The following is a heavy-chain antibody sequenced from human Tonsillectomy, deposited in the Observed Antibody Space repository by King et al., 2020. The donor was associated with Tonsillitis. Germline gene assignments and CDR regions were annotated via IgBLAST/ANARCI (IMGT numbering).Heavy chain of an antibody. CDR3: ARRACSSTSCYRGDAFDI. D-gene: IGHD2-2*01. CDR2: ISADNGNT. Sequence: QLVQSGAEVKKPGASVKVSCEASGYTCISYGIIWVRQAPGQGLDWMGWISADNGNTDFEPNLQGRVTLTTDTSTSTAYMELRSLRADDTAVYYCARRACSSTSCYRGDAFDIWGQGTMVTVSS. V-gene: IGHV1-18*01. J-gene: IGHJ3*02. CDR1: GYTCISYG.